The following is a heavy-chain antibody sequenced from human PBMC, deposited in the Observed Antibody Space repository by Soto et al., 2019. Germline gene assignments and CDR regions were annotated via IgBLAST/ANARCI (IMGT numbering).Heavy chain of an antibody. J-gene: IGHJ6*02. D-gene: IGHD1-1*01. V-gene: IGHV1-18*01. CDR3: ARELPNWNLGAGMDV. Sequence: QVQLVQSGAEVKKPGASVKVSCKASGYTFTSYGISWVRQAPGQGLEWMGWISAYNGNTKYAQKRQVRITLTKDASTSKAYKELRHLRSDDTAVYYCARELPNWNLGAGMDVWGQGTTVTVSS. CDR1: GYTFTSYG. CDR2: ISAYNGNT.